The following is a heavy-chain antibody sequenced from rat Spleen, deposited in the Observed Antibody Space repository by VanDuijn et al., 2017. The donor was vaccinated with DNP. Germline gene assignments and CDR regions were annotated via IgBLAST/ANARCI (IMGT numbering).Heavy chain of an antibody. D-gene: IGHD1-6*01. CDR1: GFIISDYY. Sequence: EVQLVEAGGGLVQPGRSLKLSCAASGFIISDYYMAWVRQTPAKGLAWVAYINYDGGRTYYGDSVRGRFTISRDNAKSILYLQMNSLRSEDMATYYCARHVLPLRIWDYWGQGVMVTVSS. CDR3: ARHVLPLRIWDY. CDR2: INYDGGRT. V-gene: IGHV5-22*01. J-gene: IGHJ2*01.